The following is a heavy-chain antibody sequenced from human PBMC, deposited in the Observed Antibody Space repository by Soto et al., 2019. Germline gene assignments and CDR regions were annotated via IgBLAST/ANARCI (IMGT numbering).Heavy chain of an antibody. J-gene: IGHJ3*02. V-gene: IGHV1-18*01. CDR1: GYTFTSYG. CDR3: ARDLHRGWELLLDAKDVFDI. CDR2: ISASNGNT. Sequence: QVQLVQSGAEVKKPGASVKVSCKASGYTFTSYGISWVRQAPGQGLVWMGGISASNGNTNYAQKLQGRVTMTTDTSTSTAYMEMRSLRSDDTAVYYCARDLHRGWELLLDAKDVFDIWGQGTMVTVSS. D-gene: IGHD1-26*01.